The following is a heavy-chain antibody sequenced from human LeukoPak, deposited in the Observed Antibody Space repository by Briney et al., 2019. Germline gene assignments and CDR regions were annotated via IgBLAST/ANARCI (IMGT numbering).Heavy chain of an antibody. Sequence: PSETLSLTCAVYGGSFSGYYWGWIRQPPGKGLEWIGEINHSGSTNYNPSLKSRVTISVDTSKNQFSLKLSSVTAADTAVYYCARGPKYCSGGSCYHNWFDPWGQGTLVTVSS. CDR3: ARGPKYCSGGSCYHNWFDP. J-gene: IGHJ5*02. V-gene: IGHV4-34*01. CDR2: INHSGST. CDR1: GGSFSGYY. D-gene: IGHD2-15*01.